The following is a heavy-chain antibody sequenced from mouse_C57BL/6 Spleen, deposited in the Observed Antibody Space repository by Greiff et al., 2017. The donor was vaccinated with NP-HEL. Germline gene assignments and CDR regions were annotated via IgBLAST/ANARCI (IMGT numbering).Heavy chain of an antibody. J-gene: IGHJ3*01. CDR2: IDPSDSYT. CDR1: GYTFTSYW. CDR3: ARGDGYLFAY. Sequence: QVHVKQPGAELVMPGASVKLSCKASGYTFTSYWMHWVKQRPGQGLEWIGEIDPSDSYTNYNQKFKGKSTLTVDKSSSTAYMQLSSLTSEDSAVYYCARGDGYLFAYWGQGTLVTVSA. D-gene: IGHD2-3*01. V-gene: IGHV1-69*01.